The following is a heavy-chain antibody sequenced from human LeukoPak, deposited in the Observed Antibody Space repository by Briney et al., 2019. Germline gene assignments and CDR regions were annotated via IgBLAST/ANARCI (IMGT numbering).Heavy chain of an antibody. CDR1: GYTFTSYA. CDR3: ATLPRGYSYGYRAFDI. V-gene: IGHV1-3*01. J-gene: IGHJ3*02. D-gene: IGHD5-18*01. CDR2: INAGNGNT. Sequence: GASVKVSCKASGYTFTSYAMHWVRQAPGQRLEWMGWINAGNGNTKYSQKFQGRVTITRDTSASTAYMELSSLRSEDTAVYYCATLPRGYSYGYRAFDIWGQGTMVTVSS.